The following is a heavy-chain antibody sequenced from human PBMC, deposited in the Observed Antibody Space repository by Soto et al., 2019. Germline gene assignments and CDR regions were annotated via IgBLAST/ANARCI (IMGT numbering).Heavy chain of an antibody. V-gene: IGHV4-34*01. J-gene: IGHJ3*02. CDR1: GGSFSGYY. D-gene: IGHD3-3*01. CDR3: ARGLYYDFWSGYSDAFDI. CDR2: INHSGST. Sequence: SLTCAVYGGSFSGYYWSWIRQPPGKGLEWIGEINHSGSTNYNPSLKGRVTISVDTSKNQFSLKLSSVTAADTAVYYCARGLYYDFWSGYSDAFDIWGQGTMVTVSS.